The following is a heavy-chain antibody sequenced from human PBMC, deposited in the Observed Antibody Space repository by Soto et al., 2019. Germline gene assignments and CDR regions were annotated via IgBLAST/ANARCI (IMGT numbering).Heavy chain of an antibody. CDR1: GGSISSSSYY. D-gene: IGHD3-10*01. Sequence: SETLSLTCTVSGGSISSSSYYWGWIRQPPGKGLEWIGSIYYSGSTYYNPSLKSRVTISVDTSKNQFSLKLSSVTAADTAVYYCARHREIANWFDPWGQGTLVTVSS. J-gene: IGHJ5*02. CDR3: ARHREIANWFDP. CDR2: IYYSGST. V-gene: IGHV4-39*01.